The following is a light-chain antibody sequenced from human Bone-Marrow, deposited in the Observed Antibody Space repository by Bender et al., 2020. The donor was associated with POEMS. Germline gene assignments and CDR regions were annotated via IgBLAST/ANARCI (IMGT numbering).Light chain of an antibody. CDR3: CSNVGYNTL. Sequence: QSALTQPASVSGSPGQSITISCTGTSSDVGGYNYVSWYQQHPGKAPKLMIYDVSNRPSGVSNRFSGSKSGNTASLTISGLQAEDEAHYYCCSNVGYNTLFGGGTKLTVL. CDR1: SSDVGGYNY. V-gene: IGLV2-14*01. CDR2: DVS. J-gene: IGLJ2*01.